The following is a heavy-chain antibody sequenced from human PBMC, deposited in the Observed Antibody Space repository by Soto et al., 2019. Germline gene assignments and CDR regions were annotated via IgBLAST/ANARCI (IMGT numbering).Heavy chain of an antibody. CDR1: GYTFTGCY. Sequence: ASVEVSCKASGYTFTGCYMHWVRQAPGQGLEWMGWINPNSGGTNYAQKFQGWVTMTRDTSISTAYMELSRLRSDDTAVYYCARTGIAVAGTGGISYYYYGMDVWGQGTTVTVSS. CDR3: ARTGIAVAGTGGISYYYYGMDV. CDR2: INPNSGGT. D-gene: IGHD6-19*01. J-gene: IGHJ6*02. V-gene: IGHV1-2*04.